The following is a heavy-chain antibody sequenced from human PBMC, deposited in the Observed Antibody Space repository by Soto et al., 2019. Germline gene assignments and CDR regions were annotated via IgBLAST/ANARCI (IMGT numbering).Heavy chain of an antibody. V-gene: IGHV1-69*13. CDR3: ARDYYDSSGYYHWYYFDY. J-gene: IGHJ4*02. Sequence: SVKVSCKASGGTFSSYAISWVRQAPGQGLEWMGGIIPIFGTANYAQKFQGRVTITADESTSTAYMELSSLRSEDTAVYYCARDYYDSSGYYHWYYFDYWGQGTLVTVSS. CDR1: GGTFSSYA. CDR2: IIPIFGTA. D-gene: IGHD3-22*01.